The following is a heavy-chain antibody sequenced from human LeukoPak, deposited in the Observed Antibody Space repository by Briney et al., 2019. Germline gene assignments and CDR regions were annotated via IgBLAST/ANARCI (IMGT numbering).Heavy chain of an antibody. D-gene: IGHD3/OR15-3a*01. V-gene: IGHV4-59*12. J-gene: IGHJ4*02. CDR2: IYHSGST. CDR1: GGSISSYY. Sequence: SETLSLTCTVSGGSISSYYWSWIRQPPGKGLEWIGYIYHSGSTYYNPSLKSRVTISVDRSKNQFSLKLSSVTAADTAVYYCARAFGLREAIDYWGQGTLVTVSS. CDR3: ARAFGLREAIDY.